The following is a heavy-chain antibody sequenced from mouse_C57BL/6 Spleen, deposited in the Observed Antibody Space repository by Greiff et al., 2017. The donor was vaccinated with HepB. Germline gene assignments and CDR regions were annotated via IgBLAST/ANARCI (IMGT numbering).Heavy chain of an antibody. CDR3: AILYDYDGDYYAMDY. D-gene: IGHD2-4*01. Sequence: VQLQESGPGLVQPSQSLSITCTVSGFSLTSYGVHWVRQSPGKGLEWLGVIWSGGSTDYNAAFISRLSISKDNSKSQVFFKMNSLQADDTAIYYCAILYDYDGDYYAMDYWGQGTSVTVSS. V-gene: IGHV2-2*01. CDR2: IWSGGST. CDR1: GFSLTSYG. J-gene: IGHJ4*01.